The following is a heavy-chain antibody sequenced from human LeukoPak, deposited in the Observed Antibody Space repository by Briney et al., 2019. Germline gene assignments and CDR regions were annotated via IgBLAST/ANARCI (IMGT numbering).Heavy chain of an antibody. D-gene: IGHD5-12*01. Sequence: SETLSLTCAVYGESFSGYYWSWIRQPPGKGLEWIGEINHSGSTNYNPSLKSRVTISVDTSKNQFSLKLSSVTAADTAVYYCARGLMGYDRRHFDYWGQGTLVTVYS. J-gene: IGHJ4*02. CDR2: INHSGST. CDR1: GESFSGYY. CDR3: ARGLMGYDRRHFDY. V-gene: IGHV4-34*01.